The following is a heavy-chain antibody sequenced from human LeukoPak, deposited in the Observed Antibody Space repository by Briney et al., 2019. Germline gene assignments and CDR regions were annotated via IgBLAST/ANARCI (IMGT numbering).Heavy chain of an antibody. CDR3: ARRLYCSSTSCYYFYYYGMDV. CDR2: IYYSGST. D-gene: IGHD2-2*01. CDR1: GGSISSSSYY. Sequence: PSETLSLTCTVSGGSISSSSYYWGWIRQPPGKGLEWIGSIYYSGSTYYNPSLKSRVTISVDTPKNQFSLKLSSVTAADTAVYYCARRLYCSSTSCYYFYYYGMDVWGQGTTVTVSS. V-gene: IGHV4-39*01. J-gene: IGHJ6*02.